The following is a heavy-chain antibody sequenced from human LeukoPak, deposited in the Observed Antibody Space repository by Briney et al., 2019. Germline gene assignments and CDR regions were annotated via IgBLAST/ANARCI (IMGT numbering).Heavy chain of an antibody. CDR1: GFTFSSDA. CDR2: ISGSGGST. D-gene: IGHD2-2*01. Sequence: GGSLRLSCAASGFTFSSDAMSWVRQPPGKGREWVSSISGSGGSTYYAHSVKGRSTISTENSKTTLYLQTTSMRAEDTAVYYCAKVGDIVVVPAAMPAFFDYWGQGTLVTVSS. V-gene: IGHV3-23*01. CDR3: AKVGDIVVVPAAMPAFFDY. J-gene: IGHJ4*02.